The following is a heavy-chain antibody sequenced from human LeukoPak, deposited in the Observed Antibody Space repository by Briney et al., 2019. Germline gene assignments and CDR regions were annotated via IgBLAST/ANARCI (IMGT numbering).Heavy chain of an antibody. Sequence: GGSLRLSCAASGFTFSTSWMSWVRQVPGKGLEWVANIKKDGSETYYVDSVNGRFTISRDNARNSLYLQMNNVRDEDTAVYYCARDSGVDAHIDYWGQGTLVTVSA. CDR2: IKKDGSET. D-gene: IGHD3-3*01. J-gene: IGHJ4*02. V-gene: IGHV3-7*01. CDR1: GFTFSTSW. CDR3: ARDSGVDAHIDY.